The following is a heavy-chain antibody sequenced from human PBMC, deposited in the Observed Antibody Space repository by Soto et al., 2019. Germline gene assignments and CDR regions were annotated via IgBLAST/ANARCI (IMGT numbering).Heavy chain of an antibody. J-gene: IGHJ4*02. CDR2: MYHSGST. V-gene: IGHV4-59*12. CDR1: GGSISSYY. CDR3: ARVPDY. Sequence: SETLSLTCTASGGSISSYYSIWIRQPPGKGLEWIGYMYHSGSTYYNPSLKSRVTISIDRSKNQFSLKLSSVTAADTDVYYCARVPDYWGQGILVNVSS. D-gene: IGHD2-2*01.